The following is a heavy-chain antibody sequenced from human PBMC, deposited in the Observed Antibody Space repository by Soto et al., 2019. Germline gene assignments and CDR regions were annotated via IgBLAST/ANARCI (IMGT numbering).Heavy chain of an antibody. CDR2: IIPIFGTA. Sequence: SSVQVSCKASGGPFSSYAISWVRQAPGQGLEWMGGIIPIFGTANYAQKFQGRVTITADESTSTAYMELRSLRSEDTAVYYCARVLGTMVRGVIFWGFDSWGQGPLVTVSS. CDR1: GGPFSSYA. J-gene: IGHJ5*01. D-gene: IGHD3-10*01. V-gene: IGHV1-69*13. CDR3: ARVLGTMVRGVIFWGFDS.